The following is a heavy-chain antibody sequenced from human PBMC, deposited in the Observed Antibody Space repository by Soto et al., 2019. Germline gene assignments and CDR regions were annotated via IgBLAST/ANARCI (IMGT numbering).Heavy chain of an antibody. Sequence: ASVKVSCKASGYTFTSYAMHWVRQAPGQRLEWMGWINAGNGNTNYAQKLQGRVTMTTDTSTSTVYMELSSLRSEDTAVYYCARDRGRGGSYYIYFYGMDVWGQGTTVTVSS. D-gene: IGHD1-26*01. CDR2: INAGNGNT. CDR1: GYTFTSYA. V-gene: IGHV1-3*01. CDR3: ARDRGRGGSYYIYFYGMDV. J-gene: IGHJ6*02.